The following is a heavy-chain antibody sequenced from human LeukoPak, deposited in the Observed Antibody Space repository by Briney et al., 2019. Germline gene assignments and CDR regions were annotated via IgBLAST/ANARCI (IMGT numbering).Heavy chain of an antibody. Sequence: GGSLRLSCTASGFTFRTHAMHWVRQAPGKGLEWVAIILYDGSNKHYADSVKGRFSISRDNSKNTLYPQMNSLRAEDTAVYYCARVPYGSGTYTDYWGQGTLVTVSS. CDR2: ILYDGSNK. J-gene: IGHJ4*02. D-gene: IGHD3-10*01. CDR3: ARVPYGSGTYTDY. CDR1: GFTFRTHA. V-gene: IGHV3-30-3*01.